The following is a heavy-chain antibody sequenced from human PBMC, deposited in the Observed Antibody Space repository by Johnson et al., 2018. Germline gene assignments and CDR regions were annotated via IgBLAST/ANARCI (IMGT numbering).Heavy chain of an antibody. Sequence: QVQLVQSGGGVVQPGTSLRLSCVASGFIFSSYDMHWVRQVPGKGLEWVSVISFDGKVTYSADSIKGRLTLSRDNSKNTVYLQMDSLRGDYTAIYYCANGPLFGSAIAEVHHRGQGTLVTVAA. CDR2: ISFDGKVT. V-gene: IGHV3-30*18. CDR3: ANGPLFGSAIAEVHH. CDR1: GFIFSSYD. J-gene: IGHJ1*01. D-gene: IGHD2-2*01.